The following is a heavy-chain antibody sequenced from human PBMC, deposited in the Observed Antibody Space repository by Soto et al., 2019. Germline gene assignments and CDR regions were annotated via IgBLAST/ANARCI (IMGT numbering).Heavy chain of an antibody. J-gene: IGHJ4*02. CDR1: GFTFNTYA. Sequence: GGSLRLSCAASGFTFNTYAMFWVRQAPGKGLEWVAIVSYDGDNEYYADSVRGRFFISRDNSRNTLYLQMNSLRAEDTAVYYCARRVGAITYYFDYWGQGTLVTVSS. D-gene: IGHD1-26*01. V-gene: IGHV3-30-3*01. CDR2: VSYDGDNE. CDR3: ARRVGAITYYFDY.